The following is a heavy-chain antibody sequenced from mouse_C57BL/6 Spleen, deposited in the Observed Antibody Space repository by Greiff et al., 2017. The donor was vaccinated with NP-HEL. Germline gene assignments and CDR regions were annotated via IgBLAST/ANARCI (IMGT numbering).Heavy chain of an antibody. J-gene: IGHJ4*01. CDR1: GYAFTNYL. V-gene: IGHV1-54*01. D-gene: IGHD4-1*02. CDR3: ARPTPYAMDY. CDR2: INPGSGGT. Sequence: VQLQQSGAELVRPGTSVKVSCKASGYAFTNYLIEWVKQRPGQGLEWIGVINPGSGGTNYNEKFKGKATLTADKSSSTAYMQLSSLTSEDSAVYFGARPTPYAMDYWGQGTSVTVSS.